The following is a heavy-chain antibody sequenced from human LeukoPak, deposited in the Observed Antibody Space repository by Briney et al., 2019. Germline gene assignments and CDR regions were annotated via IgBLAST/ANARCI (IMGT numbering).Heavy chain of an antibody. CDR1: GFTFSSYG. Sequence: GGSLRLSCAASGFTFSSYGMHWVRQAPGKGLGWVALIWFDGSNKYYADSVKGRFTISRDNSKNTLYLQMDSLRDEDTAVYYCARDRGYSYGHCFDYWGQGTLVTVSS. D-gene: IGHD5-18*01. V-gene: IGHV3-33*01. CDR2: IWFDGSNK. CDR3: ARDRGYSYGHCFDY. J-gene: IGHJ4*02.